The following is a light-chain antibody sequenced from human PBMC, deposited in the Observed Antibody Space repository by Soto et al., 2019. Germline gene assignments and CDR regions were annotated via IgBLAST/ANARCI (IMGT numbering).Light chain of an antibody. CDR3: QHYNSYA. V-gene: IGKV1-5*01. Sequence: DIQMTHSPSALAASVGDRVTITCRASHSFSNWLAWYQQKPVKAPKLLIYDASILERGVPSRFSGSGSGTQFTLTISSLQPDDFATYFCQHYNSYAFGQGTKVDIK. CDR2: DAS. CDR1: HSFSNW. J-gene: IGKJ1*01.